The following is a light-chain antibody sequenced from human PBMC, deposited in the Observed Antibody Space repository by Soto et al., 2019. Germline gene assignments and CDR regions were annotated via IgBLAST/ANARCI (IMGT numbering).Light chain of an antibody. V-gene: IGLV1-44*01. J-gene: IGLJ3*02. Sequence: QSVLTQPPSASETPGQRVTLSCSGSSSNIGSNIVNWYQQLPGTAPKLLVYSNNQRPSGVPDRFSGSKSGTSASLAISGLQSEDEADYYCAAWDDSLYDVVFGGGTKLTVL. CDR1: SSNIGSNI. CDR3: AAWDDSLYDVV. CDR2: SNN.